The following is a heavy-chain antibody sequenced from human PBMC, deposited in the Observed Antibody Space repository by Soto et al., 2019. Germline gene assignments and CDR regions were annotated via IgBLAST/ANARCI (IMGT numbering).Heavy chain of an antibody. J-gene: IGHJ4*02. Sequence: PGGSLRLSCAASGFTFISYGMHWVRQAPGKGLEWVAVISYDGSNKYYADSVKGRFTISRDNSKNTLYLQMNSLRAEDTAVYYCAKEYDILTGYYPNADYWGQGTLVTVSS. V-gene: IGHV3-30*18. CDR3: AKEYDILTGYYPNADY. CDR1: GFTFISYG. D-gene: IGHD3-9*01. CDR2: ISYDGSNK.